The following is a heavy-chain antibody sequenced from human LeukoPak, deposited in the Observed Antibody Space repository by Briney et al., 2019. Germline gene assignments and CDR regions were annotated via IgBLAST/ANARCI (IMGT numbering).Heavy chain of an antibody. V-gene: IGHV3-21*04. CDR1: GFTFGSYA. Sequence: PWGSLRLSCAASGFTFGSYAMNWVRQAPGKGLEWVSSISSGSSFIYYADSVKGRFTISRDNAKNFLYLQMNSLRAEDTALYYCARDGYCSGGSCHGTDYWGQGTLVTVSS. D-gene: IGHD2-15*01. CDR3: ARDGYCSGGSCHGTDY. J-gene: IGHJ4*02. CDR2: ISSGSSFI.